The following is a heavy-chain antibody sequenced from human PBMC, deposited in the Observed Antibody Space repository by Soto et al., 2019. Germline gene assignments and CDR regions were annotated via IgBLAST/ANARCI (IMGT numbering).Heavy chain of an antibody. V-gene: IGHV1-69*01. CDR2: IIPIFGTA. CDR1: GGTFSSYA. J-gene: IGHJ4*02. D-gene: IGHD3-9*01. Sequence: QVQLVQSGAEVEKPGSSVKVSCKASGGTFSSYAISWVRQAPGQGLEWMGGIIPIFGTANYAQKFQGRVTITADESTSTAYMELSSLRSEDTAVYYCARDLGPVLRYFDWLPFDYWGQGTLVTVSS. CDR3: ARDLGPVLRYFDWLPFDY.